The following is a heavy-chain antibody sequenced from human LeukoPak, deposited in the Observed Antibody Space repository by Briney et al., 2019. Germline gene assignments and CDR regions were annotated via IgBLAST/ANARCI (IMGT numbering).Heavy chain of an antibody. V-gene: IGHV2-5*01. Sequence: SGPTLVKPTQTLTLTCTFSGFSLSTSGVGVGWICQPPGKALEWLALIYWNDDKRYSPSLKSRLTITKDTSKNQVVLTMTNMDPVDTATYYCAHRARGQLERRIWFDPWGQGTLVTVSS. CDR1: GFSLSTSGVG. D-gene: IGHD1-1*01. J-gene: IGHJ5*02. CDR2: IYWNDDK. CDR3: AHRARGQLERRIWFDP.